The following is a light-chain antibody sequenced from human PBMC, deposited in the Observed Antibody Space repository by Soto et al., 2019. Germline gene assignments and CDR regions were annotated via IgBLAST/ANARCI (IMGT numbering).Light chain of an antibody. Sequence: EIVLTQSPGTLSLSPGERATLSCRASQTVNNGYLAWYQHKPGQAPRLLIFDASTRATGIPDRFSGSGSGKDFTLTISGLDPEDFGLYYCKVYGISPTTFGQGTKVE. CDR3: KVYGISPTT. J-gene: IGKJ1*01. CDR1: QTVNNGY. V-gene: IGKV3-20*01. CDR2: DAS.